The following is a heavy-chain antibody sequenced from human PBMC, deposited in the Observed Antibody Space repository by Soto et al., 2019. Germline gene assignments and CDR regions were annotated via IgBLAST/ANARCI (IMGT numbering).Heavy chain of an antibody. CDR2: ISYSGDT. Sequence: QVQLQESGPGLVKPSETLSLTCTVSGGSVTSGSYFWNWVRQPPGKGLVWIGYISYSGDTDYNPALKLRASISVDTSKTQFSLQFTSLTAADTSVYYCGRRISGGNWFDPWGPGTLVTVSS. J-gene: IGHJ5*02. D-gene: IGHD2-15*01. V-gene: IGHV4-61*01. CDR1: GGSVTSGSYF. CDR3: GRRISGGNWFDP.